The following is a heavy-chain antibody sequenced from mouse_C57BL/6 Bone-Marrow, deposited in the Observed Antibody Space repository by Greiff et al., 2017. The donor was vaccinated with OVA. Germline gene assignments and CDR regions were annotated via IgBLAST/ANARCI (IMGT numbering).Heavy chain of an antibody. D-gene: IGHD4-1*01. Sequence: EVQGVESGPELVKPGASVKISCKASGYSFTGYYMNWVTQSPEKSLEWIGEINPSTGGTTYNQKFKAKATLTVDKSSSTAYMQLKSLTSEDSAVYYCARGGTSPFAYGGQGNLVTVSA. CDR2: INPSTGGT. V-gene: IGHV1-42*01. J-gene: IGHJ3*01. CDR1: GYSFTGYY. CDR3: ARGGTSPFAY.